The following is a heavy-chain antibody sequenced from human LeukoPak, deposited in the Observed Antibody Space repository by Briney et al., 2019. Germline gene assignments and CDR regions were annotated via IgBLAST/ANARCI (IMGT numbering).Heavy chain of an antibody. CDR2: ISGSGGST. CDR1: GFTFSSYW. CDR3: AKDPSSSWIEAYYYYMDV. Sequence: GGSLRLSCAASGFTFSSYWMSWVRQAPGKGLEWVSAISGSGGSTYYADSVKGRFTISRDNSKNTLYLQMNSLRAEDTAVYYCAKDPSSSWIEAYYYYMDVWGKGTTVTISS. V-gene: IGHV3-23*01. D-gene: IGHD6-13*01. J-gene: IGHJ6*03.